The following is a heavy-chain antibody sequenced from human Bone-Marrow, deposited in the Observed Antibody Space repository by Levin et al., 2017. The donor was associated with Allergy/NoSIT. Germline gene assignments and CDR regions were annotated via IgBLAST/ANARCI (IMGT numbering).Heavy chain of an antibody. CDR2: IHSGGRK. CDR3: ARDDVVAMNH. J-gene: IGHJ4*02. Sequence: QSGGSLRLSCAASGFTISTNYMSWVRQVPGKGLEWVSIIHSGGRKNYADSVKGRFTISRDNYNNTLYLQMNSLRGEDTAIYYCARDDVVAMNHWGQGTLVIVSS. D-gene: IGHD5-12*01. CDR1: GFTISTNY. V-gene: IGHV3-66*01.